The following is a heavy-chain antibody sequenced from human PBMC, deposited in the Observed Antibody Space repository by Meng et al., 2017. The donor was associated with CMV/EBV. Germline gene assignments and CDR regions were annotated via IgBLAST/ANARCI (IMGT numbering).Heavy chain of an antibody. D-gene: IGHD2-2*01. CDR3: ARDPVVPAALDY. CDR2: INPNSGGT. J-gene: IGHJ4*02. CDR1: GYTFTDYY. V-gene: IGHV1-2*02. Sequence: ASVKVSCKASGYTFTDYYMHWVRQAPGQGLEWMGWINPNSGGTNYAQKFRGRVTVTRHASISTAYMELSRLRSDDTAVYYCARDPVVPAALDYWGQGTLVTVSS.